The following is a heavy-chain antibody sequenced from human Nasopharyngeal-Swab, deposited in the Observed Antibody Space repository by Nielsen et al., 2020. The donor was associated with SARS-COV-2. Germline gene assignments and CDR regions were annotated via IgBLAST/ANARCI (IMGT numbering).Heavy chain of an antibody. J-gene: IGHJ3*02. CDR3: ARDPLVYGALDAFEI. CDR1: GGSISSGGYS. V-gene: IGHV4-30-2*01. D-gene: IGHD5/OR15-5a*01. Sequence: SEILSLTCDVSGGSISSGGYSWSSIRQPPGKGLEWIGYIYHSGSTYYIPSLEIRVTISVDRSKNQFSLKLSSVTAADTAVYYCARDPLVYGALDAFEIWGQGTMVTVSS. CDR2: IYHSGST.